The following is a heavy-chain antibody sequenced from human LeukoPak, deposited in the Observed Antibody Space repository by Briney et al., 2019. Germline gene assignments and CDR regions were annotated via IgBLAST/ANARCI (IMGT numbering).Heavy chain of an antibody. V-gene: IGHV4-39*01. D-gene: IGHD3-22*01. CDR3: ARLPDSSGYYDPLGFDY. Sequence: PSETLSLTCTVSGGSISSYYWGWIRQPPGKGLEWIGSIYYSGSTYYNPSLKSRVTISVDTSKNQFSLKLSSVTAADTAVYYCARLPDSSGYYDPLGFDYWGQGTLVTVSS. CDR2: IYYSGST. J-gene: IGHJ4*02. CDR1: GGSISSYY.